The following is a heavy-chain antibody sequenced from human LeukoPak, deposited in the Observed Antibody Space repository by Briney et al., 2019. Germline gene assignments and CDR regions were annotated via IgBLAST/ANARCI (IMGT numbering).Heavy chain of an antibody. J-gene: IGHJ5*02. CDR2: IYSGGST. D-gene: IGHD7-27*01. CDR3: ARELGIGWFDP. CDR1: GFTVSSNY. V-gene: IGHV3-66*02. Sequence: GGSLRLSCAASGFTVSSNYMSWVRQAPGKGLEWVSVIYSGGSTYYADSVKGRFTISSDNSKNTLYLQINSLRAEDTAVYYCARELGIGWFDPWGQGTLVTVSS.